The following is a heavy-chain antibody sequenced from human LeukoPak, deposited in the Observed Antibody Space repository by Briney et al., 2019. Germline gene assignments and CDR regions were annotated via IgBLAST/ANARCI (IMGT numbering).Heavy chain of an antibody. Sequence: ASVTDTFMASGYTFTGYYMHWVRQAPGQGLEWMGWINPNSGGTNYAQKFQGRVTMTRDTSISTDYMELSRLRSDDTAVYYCAREGYSSCYYDYWDQGTLVTVSS. CDR2: INPNSGGT. CDR1: GYTFTGYY. V-gene: IGHV1-2*02. CDR3: AREGYSSCYYDY. J-gene: IGHJ4*02. D-gene: IGHD6-19*01.